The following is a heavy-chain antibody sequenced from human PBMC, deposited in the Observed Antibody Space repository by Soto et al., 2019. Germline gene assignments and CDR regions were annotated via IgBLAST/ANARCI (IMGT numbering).Heavy chain of an antibody. CDR2: IYYSGST. J-gene: IGHJ4*02. Sequence: SETLSLTCTVSGGSVSICSYYWTWIRQPPGKGLEWIGYIYYSGSTHYNPSLKTRVAISIDTSKNQFSLKLSSVTAADTAVYYCARDYVTGDRFDYWGQGSLVTVSS. D-gene: IGHD7-27*01. CDR3: ARDYVTGDRFDY. V-gene: IGHV4-61*01. CDR1: GGSVSICSYY.